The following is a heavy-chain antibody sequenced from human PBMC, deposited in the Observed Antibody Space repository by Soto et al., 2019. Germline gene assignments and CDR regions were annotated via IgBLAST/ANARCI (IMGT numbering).Heavy chain of an antibody. Sequence: SETLSLTCTVSGGSISSYYWSWIRQPPGKGLEWIGYIYYSGSTNYNPSLKSRVTISVDTSKNQFSLKLSSVTAADTAVYYCARLNSDFLPQCFDYGGQGTLVTVSS. CDR2: IYYSGST. D-gene: IGHD3-3*01. CDR1: GGSISSYY. J-gene: IGHJ4*02. V-gene: IGHV4-59*08. CDR3: ARLNSDFLPQCFDY.